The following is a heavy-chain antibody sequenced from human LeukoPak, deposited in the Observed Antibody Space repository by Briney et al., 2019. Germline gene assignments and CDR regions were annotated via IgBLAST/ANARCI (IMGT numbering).Heavy chain of an antibody. D-gene: IGHD3-22*01. CDR1: TSR. Sequence: GASVKVSCKATSRISWVRQAPGQGLEWMGWIGTYGGDTYYAQKFQGRITVTTDTSTSTVYMELRNLRSDDTAVYHCARDLWNFYDDSGYNRDFDSWGQGTLVTVSS. CDR2: IGTYGGDT. CDR3: ARDLWNFYDDSGYNRDFDS. V-gene: IGHV1-18*01. J-gene: IGHJ5*01.